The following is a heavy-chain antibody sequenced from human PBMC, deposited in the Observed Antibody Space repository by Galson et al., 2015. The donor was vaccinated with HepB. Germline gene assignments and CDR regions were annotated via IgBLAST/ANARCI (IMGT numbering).Heavy chain of an antibody. J-gene: IGHJ4*02. CDR3: ARVGSGKQRLVPPDY. CDR2: ISYDGSNK. V-gene: IGHV3-30-3*01. CDR1: GFTFSSYA. D-gene: IGHD6-13*01. Sequence: SLRLSCAASGFTFSSYAMHWVRQAPGKGLEWVAVISYDGSNKYYADSVKGRFTISRDNSKNTLYLQMNSLRAEDTAVYYCARVGSGKQRLVPPDYWGQGTLVTVSS.